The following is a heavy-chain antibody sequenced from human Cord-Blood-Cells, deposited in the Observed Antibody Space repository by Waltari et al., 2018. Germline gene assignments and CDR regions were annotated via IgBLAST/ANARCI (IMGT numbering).Heavy chain of an antibody. Sequence: QLQLQESGPGLVKPSETLSLTCTVSGGSISSSSYYWGWIRQPPGQGLEWIGSIYYSGSTYYNPSLKSRVTISVDTSKNQFSLKLSSVTAADTAVYYCARHFGSYYAFDIWGQGTMVTVSS. CDR3: ARHFGSYYAFDI. CDR1: GGSISSSSYY. J-gene: IGHJ3*02. D-gene: IGHD1-26*01. V-gene: IGHV4-39*01. CDR2: IYYSGST.